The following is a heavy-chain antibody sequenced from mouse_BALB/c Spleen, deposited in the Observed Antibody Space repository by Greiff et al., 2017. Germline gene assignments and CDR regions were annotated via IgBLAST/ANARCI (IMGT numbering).Heavy chain of an antibody. Sequence: EVKVEESGPGLVKPSQSLSLTCTVTGYSITSDYAWNWIRQFPGNKLEWMGYISYSGSTSYNPSLKSRISITRDTSKNQFFLQLNSVTTEDTATYYCVGYGHYYAMDYWGQGTSVTVSS. CDR2: ISYSGST. CDR1: GYSITSDYA. CDR3: VGYGHYYAMDY. V-gene: IGHV3-2*02. D-gene: IGHD2-10*02. J-gene: IGHJ4*01.